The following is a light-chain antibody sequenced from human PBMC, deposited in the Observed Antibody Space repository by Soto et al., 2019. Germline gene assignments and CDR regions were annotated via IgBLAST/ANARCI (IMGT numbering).Light chain of an antibody. CDR3: QAWDSSPATV. CDR1: KLGDKY. CDR2: QDS. Sequence: SYELTQPPSVSVSPGQTASITCSGDKLGDKYACWYQQKPGQSPVLVIYQDSKRPSGIPERFSGSNSGNTATLTISGTQAMDEADYYCQAWDSSPATVFGGGTKVTVL. V-gene: IGLV3-1*01. J-gene: IGLJ2*01.